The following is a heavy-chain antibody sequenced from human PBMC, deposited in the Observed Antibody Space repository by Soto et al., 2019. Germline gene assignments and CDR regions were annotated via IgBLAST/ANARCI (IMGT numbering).Heavy chain of an antibody. Sequence: GGSLRLSCRVSGFTFSNYWVNWVRQAPGKGLQWVANINQDGTKEYYVDSVKGRFTISRDNAKNSVFLQMNSLRAEDTAVYYCARAMDVWGQGTTVTVSS. CDR3: ARAMDV. J-gene: IGHJ6*02. V-gene: IGHV3-7*05. CDR2: INQDGTKE. CDR1: GFTFSNYW.